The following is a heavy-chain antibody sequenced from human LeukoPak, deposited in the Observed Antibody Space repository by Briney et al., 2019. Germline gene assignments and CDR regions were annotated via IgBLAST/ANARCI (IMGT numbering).Heavy chain of an antibody. D-gene: IGHD3-10*01. V-gene: IGHV1-2*02. Sequence: ASVKVSCKASGYTFTGYYMHWVRQAPGQGLEWMGWINPNSGGTNYAQKFQGRVTMTRDTSISTAYMELRRLRSDDTAVYFCARDQHGPGSYYDYWGQGTLVTVSS. J-gene: IGHJ4*02. CDR1: GYTFTGYY. CDR3: ARDQHGPGSYYDY. CDR2: INPNSGGT.